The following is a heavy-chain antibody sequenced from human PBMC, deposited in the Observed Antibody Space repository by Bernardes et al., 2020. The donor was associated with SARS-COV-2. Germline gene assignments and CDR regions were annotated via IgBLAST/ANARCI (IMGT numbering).Heavy chain of an antibody. D-gene: IGHD3-16*01. V-gene: IGHV4-59*01. CDR3: AREGRGRWLQESAFDI. CDR1: GGSISSYY. Sequence: TLSLTCTVSGGSISSYYWSWIRQPPGKGLEWIGSIYYSGSTNYNPSLKSRVTISVDTSKNQFSLKLSSVTAADTAVYYCAREGRGRWLQESAFDIWGQGTMVTVSS. J-gene: IGHJ3*02. CDR2: IYYSGST.